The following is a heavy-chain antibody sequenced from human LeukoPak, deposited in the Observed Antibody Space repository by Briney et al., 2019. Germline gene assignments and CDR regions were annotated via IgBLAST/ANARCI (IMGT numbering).Heavy chain of an antibody. CDR3: AKDGEYCGSSSCSIAY. Sequence: GGSLRLSCAASGFTFSSYSMNWVRQAPGKGLEWVSSISSSSSYIYYADSVKGRFTISRDNAKNSLYLQMNSLRAEDTAVYYCAKDGEYCGSSSCSIAYWGQGTLVTVSS. D-gene: IGHD2-2*01. V-gene: IGHV3-21*04. CDR2: ISSSSSYI. CDR1: GFTFSSYS. J-gene: IGHJ4*02.